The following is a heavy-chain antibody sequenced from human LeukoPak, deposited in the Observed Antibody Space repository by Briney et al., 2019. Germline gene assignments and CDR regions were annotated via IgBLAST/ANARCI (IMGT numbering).Heavy chain of an antibody. CDR3: ARAGIVGATYNWFDP. CDR1: GGSISSYY. V-gene: IGHV4-4*07. Sequence: SETLSLTCTVSGGSISSYYWSWIRQPAGKELEWIGRIYTSGSTNYNPSLKSRVTMSVDTSKNQFSLKLSSVTAADTAVYYCARAGIVGATYNWFDPWGQGTLVTVSS. J-gene: IGHJ5*02. D-gene: IGHD1-26*01. CDR2: IYTSGST.